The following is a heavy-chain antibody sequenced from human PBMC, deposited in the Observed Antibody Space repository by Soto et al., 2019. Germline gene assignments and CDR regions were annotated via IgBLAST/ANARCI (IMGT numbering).Heavy chain of an antibody. CDR3: ARAPYSSSSENKYYFDY. CDR1: GXTFTGYY. CDR2: INPNSGGT. D-gene: IGHD6-6*01. V-gene: IGHV1-2*04. J-gene: IGHJ4*02. Sequence: ASVKVSCKASGXTFTGYYMHWVRQAPGQGLEWMGWINPNSGGTNYAQKFQGWVTMTRDTSISTAYMELSRLRSDDTAVYYCARAPYSSSSENKYYFDYWGQGTLVTVSS.